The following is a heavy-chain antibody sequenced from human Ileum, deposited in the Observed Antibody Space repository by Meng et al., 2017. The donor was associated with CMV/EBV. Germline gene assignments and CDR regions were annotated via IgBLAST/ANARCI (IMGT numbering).Heavy chain of an antibody. J-gene: IGHJ5*02. CDR1: GGTFSNYA. CDR3: ARGGFWLGYYSWFYP. V-gene: IGHV1-69*10. CDR2: IIPILDIT. Sequence: SVKVSCKASGGTFSNYAISWVRQAPGQGLEWMGGIIPILDITNYAQKFQGRVTIIADKSTATAYMELSSLRSEDTAIYYCARGGFWLGYYSWFYPWGQGTLVTVSS. D-gene: IGHD3-3*01.